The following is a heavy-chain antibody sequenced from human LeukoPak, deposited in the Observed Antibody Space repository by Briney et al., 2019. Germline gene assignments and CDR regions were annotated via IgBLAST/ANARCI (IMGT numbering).Heavy chain of an antibody. CDR2: MNPNSANT. V-gene: IGHV1-8*01. J-gene: IGHJ4*02. CDR3: AIRFSRGSGSAIDY. CDR1: GYTFTSYD. Sequence: ASVKVSCKASGYTFTSYDINWVRQATGQGLEWMGWMNPNSANTGYAQNFQGRVTMTRNTSISTAYMELSSLRSEDTAVYYCAIRFSRGSGSAIDYRGQGTLVTVSS. D-gene: IGHD3-10*01.